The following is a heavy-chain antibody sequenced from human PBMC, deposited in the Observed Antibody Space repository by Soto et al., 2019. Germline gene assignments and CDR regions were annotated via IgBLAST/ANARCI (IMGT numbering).Heavy chain of an antibody. CDR1: GFSFSNYT. D-gene: IGHD3-16*01. J-gene: IGHJ4*02. Sequence: EGQLLQSGGGLVQPGGSLRLSCAASGFSFSNYTMNCVRQAPGKGLGWVQIVTNRCDTTYYAESVKGRFTISKYNSKNTLCLQVNSLTAEDQAGYYCANDRLGGGLDYWGQGTLVSVSS. V-gene: IGHV3-23*01. CDR3: ANDRLGGGLDY. CDR2: VTNRCDTT.